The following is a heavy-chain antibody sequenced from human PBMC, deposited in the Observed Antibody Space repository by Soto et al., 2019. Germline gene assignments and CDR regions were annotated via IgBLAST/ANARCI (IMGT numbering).Heavy chain of an antibody. D-gene: IGHD1-26*01. CDR2: ISSSSSYI. Sequence: CLRLSCAASGFTFSSYSMNWVRQAPGKGLEWVSSISSSSSYIYYADSVKGRFTISRDNAKNSLYLQMNSLRAEDTAVYYCARVLLYYGMDVWGQGTTVTVSS. CDR3: ARVLLYYGMDV. V-gene: IGHV3-21*01. J-gene: IGHJ6*02. CDR1: GFTFSSYS.